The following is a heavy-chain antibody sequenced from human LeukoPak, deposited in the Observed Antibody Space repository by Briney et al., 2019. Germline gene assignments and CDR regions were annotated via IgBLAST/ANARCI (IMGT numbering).Heavy chain of an antibody. Sequence: GGSLRPSCAASGFTFSDYYMSWIRQAPGKGLEWVSYISSSSSYTNCADSVKGRFTISRDNAKNSLYLQMNSLRAEDTAVYYCARLAVSGSYWGQGTLVTVSS. D-gene: IGHD1-26*01. J-gene: IGHJ4*02. V-gene: IGHV3-11*06. CDR2: ISSSSSYT. CDR1: GFTFSDYY. CDR3: ARLAVSGSY.